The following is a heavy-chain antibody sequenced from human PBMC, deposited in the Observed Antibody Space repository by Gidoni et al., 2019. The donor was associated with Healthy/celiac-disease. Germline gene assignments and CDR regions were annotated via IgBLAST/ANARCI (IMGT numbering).Heavy chain of an antibody. J-gene: IGHJ6*02. CDR3: ARDLQGIAAAGRARGYYYYGMDV. V-gene: IGHV3-30-3*01. CDR2: ISYDGSNK. Sequence: QVQLVESGGGVVQPGRSLRLTCAASGFTFSSYAMPWGRQAPGKGLEGVAVISYDGSNKCYPDSVKGRFTISRDNSKNTLYLQMNSLRAEDTAVYYCARDLQGIAAAGRARGYYYYGMDVWGQGTTVTVSS. D-gene: IGHD6-13*01. CDR1: GFTFSSYA.